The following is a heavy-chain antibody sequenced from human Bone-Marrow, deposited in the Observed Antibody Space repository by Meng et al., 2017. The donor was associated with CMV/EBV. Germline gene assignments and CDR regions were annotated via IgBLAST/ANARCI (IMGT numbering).Heavy chain of an antibody. CDR2: IYHRGST. V-gene: IGHV4-59*12. Sequence: SETLSLTCTVSGGSISSYYWSWIRQPPGKGLEWIGEIYHRGSTNYNPSLKSRVTISVDKSKNQFSLKLSSVTAADTAVYYCARVGNTFSRISGYNNWFDPWGQGTRVTVSS. CDR3: ARVGNTFSRISGYNNWFDP. J-gene: IGHJ5*02. CDR1: GGSISSYY. D-gene: IGHD3-22*01.